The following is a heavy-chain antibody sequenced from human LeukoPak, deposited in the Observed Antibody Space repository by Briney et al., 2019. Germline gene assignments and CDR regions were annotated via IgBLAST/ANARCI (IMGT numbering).Heavy chain of an antibody. Sequence: SETLSLTCTVSGGSISSSSYYWGWIRQPPGKGLEWIGSIYYSGSTYYNPSLKSRVTISVDTSKNQFSLKPSSVTAADTAVYYCALGITMVRGYYGMDVWGQGTTVTVSS. D-gene: IGHD3-10*01. V-gene: IGHV4-39*01. CDR2: IYYSGST. CDR3: ALGITMVRGYYGMDV. CDR1: GGSISSSSYY. J-gene: IGHJ6*02.